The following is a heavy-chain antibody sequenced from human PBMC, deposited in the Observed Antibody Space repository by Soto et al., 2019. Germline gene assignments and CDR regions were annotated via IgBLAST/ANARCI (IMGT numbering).Heavy chain of an antibody. V-gene: IGHV3-23*01. CDR1: GFTFSSYA. CDR2: ISGSGGST. Sequence: EVQLLESGGGLVQPGGSLRLSCAASGFTFSSYAMSWVRQAPGKGLEWVSAISGSGGSTYYADSVKGRFTISRDNSKNTLYLQMNRLRAEDTAVYYCAKTGRDIVVVPAARPWFDPWGQGTLVTVSS. J-gene: IGHJ5*02. D-gene: IGHD2-2*01. CDR3: AKTGRDIVVVPAARPWFDP.